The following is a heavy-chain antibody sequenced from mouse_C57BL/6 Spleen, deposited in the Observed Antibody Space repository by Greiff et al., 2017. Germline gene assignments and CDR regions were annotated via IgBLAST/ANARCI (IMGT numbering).Heavy chain of an antibody. CDR3: ARRGGPSLGWFDY. J-gene: IGHJ2*01. Sequence: QVQLQQPGAELVKPGASVKMSCKASGYTFTSYWITWVKQRPGQGLEWIGDIYPGSGSTNYNEKFKSKATLTVDTSSSTAYMQLSSLTSEDSAVYYCARRGGPSLGWFDYWGQGTTLTVSS. CDR2: IYPGSGST. D-gene: IGHD4-1*01. CDR1: GYTFTSYW. V-gene: IGHV1-55*01.